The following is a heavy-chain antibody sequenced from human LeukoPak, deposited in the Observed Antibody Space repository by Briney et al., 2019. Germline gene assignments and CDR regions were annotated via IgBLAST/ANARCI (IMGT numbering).Heavy chain of an antibody. CDR3: AVGLDYGDFSPGIDY. Sequence: GGSLRLSCAASGFTFDDYAMHWVRQAPGKGLEWVSLISWDGGSTYYADSVKGRFTISRDNSKNSLYLQMNSLRAEDTALYYCAVGLDYGDFSPGIDYWGQGTLVTVSS. J-gene: IGHJ4*02. CDR2: ISWDGGST. CDR1: GFTFDDYA. V-gene: IGHV3-43D*03. D-gene: IGHD4-17*01.